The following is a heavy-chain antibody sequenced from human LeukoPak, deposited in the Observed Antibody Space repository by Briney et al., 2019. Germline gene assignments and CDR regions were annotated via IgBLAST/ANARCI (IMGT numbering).Heavy chain of an antibody. CDR1: GFTFSSYE. D-gene: IGHD6-19*01. CDR3: ARGPSGWWLVLRDYYYYYMDV. J-gene: IGHJ6*03. V-gene: IGHV3-48*03. Sequence: GGSLRLSCAASGFTFSSYEMNWVRQAPGKGLEWVSYISSSGSTIYYADSVKGRFTISRDNAKNSLYLQMNSLRAEDTAVYYCARGPSGWWLVLRDYYYYYMDVWGKGTTVTASS. CDR2: ISSSGSTI.